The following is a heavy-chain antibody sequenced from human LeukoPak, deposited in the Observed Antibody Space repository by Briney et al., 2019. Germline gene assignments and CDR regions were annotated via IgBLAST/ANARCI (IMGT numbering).Heavy chain of an antibody. CDR3: AKDLTVTTGY. Sequence: GGSLRLSCAASGFTFSSYGMHWVRQAPGKGPEWVAFIRYDGSNKYYADSVKGRFTISRDNSKNTLYLQMNSLRAEDTAVYYCAKDLTVTTGYWGQGTLVTVSS. D-gene: IGHD4-11*01. CDR2: IRYDGSNK. J-gene: IGHJ4*02. CDR1: GFTFSSYG. V-gene: IGHV3-30*02.